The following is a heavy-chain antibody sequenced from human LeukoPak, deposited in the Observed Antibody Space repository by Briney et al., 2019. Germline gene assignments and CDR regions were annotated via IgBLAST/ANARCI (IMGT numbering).Heavy chain of an antibody. V-gene: IGHV1-3*03. D-gene: IGHD6-19*01. CDR2: INTGNGNT. CDR1: GYTLTNYA. J-gene: IGHJ4*02. CDR3: ARAVKYRSGPLTDLLPYYFDY. Sequence: ASVKVSCKASGYTLTNYAMHWVSQAPGQRLEWMGWINTGNGNTKYSQEFQGRVTITRDTSANTAYMELSSLRSEDMAVYYCARAVKYRSGPLTDLLPYYFDYWGREPWSPSPQ.